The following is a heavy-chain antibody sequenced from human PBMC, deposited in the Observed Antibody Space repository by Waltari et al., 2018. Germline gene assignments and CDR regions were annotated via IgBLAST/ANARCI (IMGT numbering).Heavy chain of an antibody. D-gene: IGHD6-25*01. J-gene: IGHJ4*02. CDR2: ISRGSSYV. Sequence: EVQLVESGRGLVKPGGSLRLSSAASEFIFSNYDMNWVRQAPGKGLEWVSSISRGSSYVYYADSVKGRFSISRDNAKNSLYLQMNSLRAEDTAVYYCARAHGAAARLDFDYWGQGTLVTVSS. V-gene: IGHV3-21*02. CDR3: ARAHGAAARLDFDY. CDR1: EFIFSNYD.